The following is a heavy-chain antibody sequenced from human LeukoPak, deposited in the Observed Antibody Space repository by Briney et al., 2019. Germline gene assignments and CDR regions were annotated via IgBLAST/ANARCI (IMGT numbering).Heavy chain of an antibody. V-gene: IGHV1-69*05. CDR3: ARDWDVDTAMVASWFDP. J-gene: IGHJ5*02. Sequence: ASVKVSCKASGGTFSSNAISWVRQAPGQGLEWMGRIIPIFGTTKYAQKFQGRVTITTDETTSTAYMELSSLRSEDTAVYYCARDWDVDTAMVASWFDPWGQGTLVIVSS. D-gene: IGHD5-18*01. CDR1: GGTFSSNA. CDR2: IIPIFGTT.